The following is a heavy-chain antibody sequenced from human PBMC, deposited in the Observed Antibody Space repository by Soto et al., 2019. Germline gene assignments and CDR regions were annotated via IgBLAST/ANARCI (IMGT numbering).Heavy chain of an antibody. V-gene: IGHV4-59*12. CDR2: IDNSGGT. Sequence: SETLSLTCTVSGGSLSGGYWSWIRQPPGKGLEWIGYIDNSGGTNYNPSLKSRVTFSVDTSKSQFSLKLTSVTAADTAVYYCARSLTTVVTMDVWGQGTTVTVSS. D-gene: IGHD4-17*01. J-gene: IGHJ6*02. CDR3: ARSLTTVVTMDV. CDR1: GGSLSGGY.